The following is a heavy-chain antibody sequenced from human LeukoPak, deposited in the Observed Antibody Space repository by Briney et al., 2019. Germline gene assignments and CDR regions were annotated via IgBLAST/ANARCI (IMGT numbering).Heavy chain of an antibody. Sequence: SETLSLTCTVSGGSIISYYWNWIRQPPGKGLEWIGYIYHSGSTNYNPSLKSRVTISVDTSKNQFSLKLNSVTAADTAVYYCAGARPAYYDTSTYYYLWGQGTLVTVSS. CDR2: IYHSGST. J-gene: IGHJ4*02. V-gene: IGHV4-59*08. CDR3: AGARPAYYDTSTYYYL. D-gene: IGHD3-22*01. CDR1: GGSIISYY.